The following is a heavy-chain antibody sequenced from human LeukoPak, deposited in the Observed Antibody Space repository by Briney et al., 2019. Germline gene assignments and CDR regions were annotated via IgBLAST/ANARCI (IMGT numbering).Heavy chain of an antibody. Sequence: SETLSLTCTVSGYSISSGYYWGWIRQPPGKGLEGIGSIYHSGSTYYNPSLKSRVTISVDTSKNQFSLKLGSMTSADTAVYYCARVMNTETTLALNDDAFDIWGQGTMVTVSS. D-gene: IGHD4-17*01. V-gene: IGHV4-38-2*02. CDR2: IYHSGST. CDR1: GYSISSGYY. CDR3: ARVMNTETTLALNDDAFDI. J-gene: IGHJ3*02.